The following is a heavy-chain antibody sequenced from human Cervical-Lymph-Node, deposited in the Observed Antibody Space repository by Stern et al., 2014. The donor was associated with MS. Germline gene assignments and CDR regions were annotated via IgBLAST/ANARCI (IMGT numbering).Heavy chain of an antibody. CDR3: ARASSGSYSPFDY. J-gene: IGHJ4*02. CDR1: AGTFSSYA. CDR2: IIHIFGTA. Sequence: QEPLVQSGAEVKKPGSSVKVSCKASAGTFSSYAISWGRHAPGQGLEWMGGIIHIFGTANYAQKFQGRVTITADESTSTAYMELSSLRSEDTAVYYCARASSGSYSPFDYWGQGTLVTVSS. V-gene: IGHV1-69*01. D-gene: IGHD1-26*01.